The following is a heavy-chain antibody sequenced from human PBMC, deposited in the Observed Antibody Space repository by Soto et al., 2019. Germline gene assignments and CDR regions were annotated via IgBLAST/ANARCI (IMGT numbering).Heavy chain of an antibody. CDR1: GFTFSYYE. J-gene: IGHJ4*02. V-gene: IGHV3-48*03. CDR2: ITSGGRSI. CDR3: VRRMASPDQ. Sequence: GGSLRLSCTASGFTFSYYEMNWVRQAPGKGLEWVSYITSGGRSIYYADSVKGRFIISRDNAENSLYLQMNSLRPEDTAVYYCVRRMASPDQWGQGTLVTVSS. D-gene: IGHD2-15*01.